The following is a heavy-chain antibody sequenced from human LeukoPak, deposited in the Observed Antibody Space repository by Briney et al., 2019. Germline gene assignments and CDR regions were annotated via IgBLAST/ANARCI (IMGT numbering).Heavy chain of an antibody. D-gene: IGHD3-22*01. J-gene: IGHJ4*02. CDR3: ASAPLDSSGYSMGE. Sequence: SETLSLTCTVSGGSISSYYWGWIRQPPGKGLEWIGYIYYSGSTNYNPSLKSRVTISVDTSKNQFSLKLSSVTAADAAVYYCASAPLDSSGYSMGEWGQGTLVTVSS. V-gene: IGHV4-59*01. CDR1: GGSISSYY. CDR2: IYYSGST.